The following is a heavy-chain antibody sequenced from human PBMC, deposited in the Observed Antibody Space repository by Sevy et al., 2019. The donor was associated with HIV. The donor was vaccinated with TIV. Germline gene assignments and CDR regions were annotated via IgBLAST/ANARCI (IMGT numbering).Heavy chain of an antibody. CDR3: ARTGCSITSCLTADAFDI. CDR1: GFTFSSYS. V-gene: IGHV3-21*06. Sequence: GGSLRLSCAASGFTFSSYSMNWFRQAPGKGLEWVSSISGISNYIYYADSVKGRFTISRDNAKSSLYLQMNSLRAEDTAVYYCARTGCSITSCLTADAFDIWGQGTLVTVSS. J-gene: IGHJ3*02. CDR2: ISGISNYI. D-gene: IGHD2-2*01.